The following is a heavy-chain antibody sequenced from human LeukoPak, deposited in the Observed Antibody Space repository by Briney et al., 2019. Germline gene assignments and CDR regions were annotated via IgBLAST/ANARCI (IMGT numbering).Heavy chain of an antibody. CDR3: QRTAYDILTGYLFDY. CDR2: IIPIFGTA. Sequence: GASAKVSCKASGGTFSSYAISWVRHAPGTGLECMGGIIPIFGTANYAQKFQGIVTITADESTSTAYMELSSLRSEDTALYYWQRTAYDILTGYLFDYWGQGTLVTVSS. CDR1: GGTFSSYA. J-gene: IGHJ4*02. V-gene: IGHV1-69*13. D-gene: IGHD3-9*01.